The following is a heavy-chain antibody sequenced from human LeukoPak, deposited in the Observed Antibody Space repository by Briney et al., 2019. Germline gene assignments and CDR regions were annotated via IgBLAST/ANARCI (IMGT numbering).Heavy chain of an antibody. D-gene: IGHD5-12*01. CDR1: GFTFSSYE. J-gene: IGHJ4*02. V-gene: IGHV3-48*03. CDR3: ASDYDSSFDY. Sequence: HPGGSLRLSCAASGFTFSSYEMNWVRQAPRKGLEWVSYISSSGSTIYYADSVKGRFTISRDNAKNSLYLQMNSLRAEDTAVYYCASDYDSSFDYWGQGTLVTVSS. CDR2: ISSSGSTI.